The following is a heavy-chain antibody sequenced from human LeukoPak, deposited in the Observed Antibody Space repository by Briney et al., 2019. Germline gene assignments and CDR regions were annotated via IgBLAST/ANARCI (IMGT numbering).Heavy chain of an antibody. Sequence: GASVKVSCKASGFTFTSSAMQWVRQARGQRLEWIGWIVVGSGNTNYAQKFQERVTITRDMSTSTAYMELSSLRSEDTAVYYCARAVAAATHNWFDPWGQGTLVTVSS. D-gene: IGHD6-13*01. CDR2: IVVGSGNT. CDR3: ARAVAAATHNWFDP. CDR1: GFTFTSSA. V-gene: IGHV1-58*02. J-gene: IGHJ5*02.